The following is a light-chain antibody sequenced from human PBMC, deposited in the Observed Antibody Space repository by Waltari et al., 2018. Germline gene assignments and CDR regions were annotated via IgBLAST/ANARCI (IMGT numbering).Light chain of an antibody. CDR1: SSNIGSNT. CDR3: AAWDDSLNVV. Sequence: QSVLTQPPSASGTPGQRVTISCSGSSSNIGSNTVNWYQQLPGTAPKLLIYSSNQRPSGVPGRFSGSKSGTSASLAISGLQSEDEADYYCAAWDDSLNVVFGGGTKLTVL. J-gene: IGLJ2*01. V-gene: IGLV1-44*01. CDR2: SSN.